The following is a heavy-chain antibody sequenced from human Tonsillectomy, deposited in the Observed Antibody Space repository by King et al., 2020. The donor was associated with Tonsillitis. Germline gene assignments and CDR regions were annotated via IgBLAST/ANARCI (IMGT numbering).Heavy chain of an antibody. CDR2: FDIEDSET. J-gene: IGHJ3*02. CDR1: AYTLTELS. Sequence: QLVQSGAEVKKPGASVKVSCKVSAYTLTELSIHWVRQAPAKGLEWMGGFDIEDSETIYAQKFQGRVTMTEDTSRDTAYMELSSLRSEDTAVYYCATTIIVGTTDDAFDIWGQGTMVTVSS. D-gene: IGHD1-26*01. V-gene: IGHV1-24*01. CDR3: ATTIIVGTTDDAFDI.